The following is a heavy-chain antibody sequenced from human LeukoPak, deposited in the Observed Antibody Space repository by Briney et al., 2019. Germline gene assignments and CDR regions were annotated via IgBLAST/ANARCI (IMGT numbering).Heavy chain of an antibody. J-gene: IGHJ4*02. V-gene: IGHV1-18*04. D-gene: IGHD5-24*01. CDR2: ISAYNGNT. Sequence: ASVKVSCKASGYTFTVYYMHWVRQAPGQGLEWMGWISAYNGNTNYAQKLQGRVTMTTDTSTSTAYMELRSLRSDDTAVYYCARHRRDGYNSDYWGQGTLVTVSS. CDR3: ARHRRDGYNSDY. CDR1: GYTFTVYY.